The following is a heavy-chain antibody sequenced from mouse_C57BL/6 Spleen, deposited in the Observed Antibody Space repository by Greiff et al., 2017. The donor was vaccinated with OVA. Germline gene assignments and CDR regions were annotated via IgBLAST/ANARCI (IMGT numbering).Heavy chain of an antibody. J-gene: IGHJ4*01. CDR2: INPNNGGT. V-gene: IGHV1-26*01. CDR1: GYTFTDYY. Sequence: VQLQQSGPELVKPGASVKISCKASGYTFTDYYMNWVKQSHGKSLEWIGDINPNNGGTSYNQKFKGKATLTVDKSSSTAYMEIRSRTSEDSAVYYCAREGSMVTTRKNYAMDYWGQGTSVTVSS. CDR3: AREGSMVTTRKNYAMDY. D-gene: IGHD2-2*01.